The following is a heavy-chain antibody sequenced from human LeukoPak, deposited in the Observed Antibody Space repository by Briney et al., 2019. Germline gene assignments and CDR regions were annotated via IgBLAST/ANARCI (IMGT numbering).Heavy chain of an antibody. V-gene: IGHV1-69*04. J-gene: IGHJ4*02. CDR3: ARDKDLRFLEWFIDY. CDR2: IIPISGIA. CDR1: GGTFSSYA. Sequence: ASVKVSCKASGGTFSSYAISWVRQAPGQGLEWMGRIIPISGIANYAQKFQGRVTITADKSTSTAYMELSSLRSEDTAVYYCARDKDLRFLEWFIDYWGQGTLVTVSS. D-gene: IGHD3-3*01.